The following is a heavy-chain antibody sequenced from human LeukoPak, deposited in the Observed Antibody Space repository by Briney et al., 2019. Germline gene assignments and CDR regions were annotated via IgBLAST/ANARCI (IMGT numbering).Heavy chain of an antibody. CDR2: IYPGDSYT. CDR1: GYSFTSYC. D-gene: IGHD1-7*01. V-gene: IGHV5-51*01. J-gene: IGHJ6*03. CDR3: ARHGYNWNYGYYYYIDL. Sequence: GESLKISCKGSGYSFTSYCIGWVRQMPGKGLEWMGIIYPGDSYTRYSPSFQCQVTISADKSISNAYLQWSSLKASDTAMYYCARHGYNWNYGYYYYIDLWGIGNTVTVSS.